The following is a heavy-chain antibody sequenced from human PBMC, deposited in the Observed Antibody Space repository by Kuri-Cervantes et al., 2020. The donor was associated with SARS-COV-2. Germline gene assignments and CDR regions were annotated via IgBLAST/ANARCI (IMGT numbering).Heavy chain of an antibody. Sequence: GGSLRLSCAASGFTFDDYAMHWVRQAPGKGLEWVSGISWNSGSIGYADSVKGRFTISRDNAKNSLYLQMNSLRAEDMALYYCAKGPFGAVTPYYFDYWGQGTLVTVSS. CDR1: GFTFDDYA. D-gene: IGHD3-3*01. J-gene: IGHJ4*02. V-gene: IGHV3-9*03. CDR2: ISWNSGSI. CDR3: AKGPFGAVTPYYFDY.